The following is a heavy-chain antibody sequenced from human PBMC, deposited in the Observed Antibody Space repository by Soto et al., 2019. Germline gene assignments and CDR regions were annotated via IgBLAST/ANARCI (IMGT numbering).Heavy chain of an antibody. V-gene: IGHV3-30*18. CDR3: AKAGIADSSAYYYGMDV. CDR2: ISYDGSNK. J-gene: IGHJ6*04. D-gene: IGHD6-13*01. CDR1: VFTFISYF. Sequence: VGSLRLSCSSSVFTFISYFIHLFRQAPVNWLEWVAVISYDGSNKYYSYSVKGRFTISRDNSKNTLYLQMNSLRAEDTAVYYCAKAGIADSSAYYYGMDVWGKGHTVTVSS.